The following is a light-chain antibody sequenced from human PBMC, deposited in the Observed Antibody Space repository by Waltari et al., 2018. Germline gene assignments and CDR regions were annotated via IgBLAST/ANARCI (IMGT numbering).Light chain of an antibody. J-gene: IGLJ3*02. CDR2: GQD. CDR1: SLRTYH. Sequence: SSELTQDPAVSVALGQTVKITCQGDSLRTYHANWYQQKPGQAPLLVMYGQDNRPPGIPDRFSGASSGNTSSLTITGAQAEDEAAYYCNSRDGSPDRLRVFGGGTTLTVL. V-gene: IGLV3-19*01. CDR3: NSRDGSPDRLRV.